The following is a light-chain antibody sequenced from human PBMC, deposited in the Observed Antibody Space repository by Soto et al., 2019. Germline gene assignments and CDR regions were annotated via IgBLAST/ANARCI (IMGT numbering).Light chain of an antibody. CDR1: QTVRNN. J-gene: IGKJ5*01. Sequence: EIVLTQSPGTLSLSPGERATLSCRASQTVRNNYLAWYQQKPGQAPRLLIYDASTRATGIPARFSGSGSGTEFTLTLSSLQSEDFAVYYCQQYHNWPITFGQGTRLEIK. V-gene: IGKV3-15*01. CDR3: QQYHNWPIT. CDR2: DAS.